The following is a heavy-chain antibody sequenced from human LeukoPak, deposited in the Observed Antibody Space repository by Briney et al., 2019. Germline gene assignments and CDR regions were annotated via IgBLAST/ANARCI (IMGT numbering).Heavy chain of an antibody. V-gene: IGHV3-11*01. D-gene: IGHD3-22*01. CDR2: ICDSGRTI. CDR1: GITFSDYY. J-gene: IGHJ4*02. CDR3: ARDRLGDYDHSGYYDK. Sequence: GGSLRLSCAASGITFSDYYMGWIRQAPGKGLEWVSYICDSGRTIYYADSVKGRFTISRDNAKNSVYLQMNNLGAEDTAVYYCARDRLGDYDHSGYYDKWGQGTLVTVSS.